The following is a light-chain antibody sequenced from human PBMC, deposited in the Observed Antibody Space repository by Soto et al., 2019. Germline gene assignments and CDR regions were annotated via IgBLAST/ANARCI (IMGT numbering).Light chain of an antibody. Sequence: DIQLTQSPSFLSASVGDRVTITCRASQGISNYLAWYQQKPGKAPNLLIYVASTLQSGVPSRFNGSGSETEFTLTLSSLQPEDLATYYCQQLYSFPPTFGQGTRLEIK. V-gene: IGKV1-9*01. CDR1: QGISNY. CDR2: VAS. CDR3: QQLYSFPPT. J-gene: IGKJ5*01.